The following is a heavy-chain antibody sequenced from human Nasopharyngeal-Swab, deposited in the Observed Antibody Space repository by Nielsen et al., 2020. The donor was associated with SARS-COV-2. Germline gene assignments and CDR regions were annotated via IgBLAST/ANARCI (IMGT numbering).Heavy chain of an antibody. V-gene: IGHV3-7*01. D-gene: IGHD3-16*01. CDR1: GFTFTNSW. CDR3: GRGGKLGALDI. J-gene: IGHJ3*02. Sequence: GGSLRLSCAASGFTFTNSWMSWVRKAPGKGLEWVANIKQDGSDKYYVDSVKGRFTISRDNAKHSLELQMYSLRVEDTAVYYCGRGGKLGALDIWGQGTMVTVSS. CDR2: IKQDGSDK.